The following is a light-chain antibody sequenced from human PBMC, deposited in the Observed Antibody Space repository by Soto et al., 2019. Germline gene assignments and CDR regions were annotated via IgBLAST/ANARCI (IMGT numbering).Light chain of an antibody. J-gene: IGKJ3*01. CDR1: QRVLYSSNNKNY. CDR2: WAS. Sequence: DIVMTQSPDSLAVSLGERATINCKSSQRVLYSSNNKNYLAWYQQKPGQPPKLLIYWASTRESGVPDRFSGSGSGTDFTLTISSLQAEDVAVYYCQQYYSTPCTFGPGTKVDTK. V-gene: IGKV4-1*01. CDR3: QQYYSTPCT.